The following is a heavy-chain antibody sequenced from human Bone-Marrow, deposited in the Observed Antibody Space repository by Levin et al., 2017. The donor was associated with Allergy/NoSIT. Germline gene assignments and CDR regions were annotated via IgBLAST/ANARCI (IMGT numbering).Heavy chain of an antibody. D-gene: IGHD6-19*01. Sequence: GESLKISCAASGFTFSNYAMSWVRQAPGRGLEWVSVISSSGGSTYSADSVKGRFTISRDNSKNTLYLQMNSLRSEDTAVYYCAKGDTYSSGWYGDYYYGLDVWGQGTTVTVSS. CDR3: AKGDTYSSGWYGDYYYGLDV. CDR1: GFTFSNYA. J-gene: IGHJ6*02. CDR2: ISSSGGST. V-gene: IGHV3-23*01.